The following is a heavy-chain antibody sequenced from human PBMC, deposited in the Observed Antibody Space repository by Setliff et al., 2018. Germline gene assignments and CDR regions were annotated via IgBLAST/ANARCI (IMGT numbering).Heavy chain of an antibody. CDR1: GFTFSSYW. CDR2: IKQDGSEK. CDR3: AREGSMIVEYYYYYGMDV. J-gene: IGHJ6*02. D-gene: IGHD3-22*01. Sequence: PGGSLRLSCAASGFTFSSYWMSWVRQAPGKGLEWVANIKQDGSEKYYVDSVKGRFTSSRDNAKNSLYLQMNSLRAEDTAVYYCAREGSMIVEYYYYYGMDVGGQGTTVTVS. V-gene: IGHV3-7*01.